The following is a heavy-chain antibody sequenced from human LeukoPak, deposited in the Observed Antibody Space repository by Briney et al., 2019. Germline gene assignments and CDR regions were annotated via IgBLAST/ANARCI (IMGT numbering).Heavy chain of an antibody. D-gene: IGHD1-26*01. CDR3: ARNSGSRGWFDP. CDR2: IYTSGST. V-gene: IGHV4-4*07. Sequence: SETLSLICTVSGGSISSYYWSWIRQPAGKGLEWIGRIYTSGSTNYNPSLKSRVTMSVDTSKNQLSLKLSSVTAADTAVYYCARNSGSRGWFDPWGQGTLVTVSS. J-gene: IGHJ5*02. CDR1: GGSISSYY.